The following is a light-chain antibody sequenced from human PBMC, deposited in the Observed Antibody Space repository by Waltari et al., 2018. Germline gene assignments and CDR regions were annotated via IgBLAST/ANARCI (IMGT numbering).Light chain of an antibody. CDR2: KPF. J-gene: IGKJ2*01. CDR3: QHYNNYPVA. CDR1: QSISIW. Sequence: IQTTQSPSTLSASVRDRVTITCRASQSISIWLAWYQQKPGKAPKLLISKPFSLESGVPSRFSGSGSGTEFTLTISNLQPDDFATYYCQHYNNYPVAFGQGTKLEI. V-gene: IGKV1-5*03.